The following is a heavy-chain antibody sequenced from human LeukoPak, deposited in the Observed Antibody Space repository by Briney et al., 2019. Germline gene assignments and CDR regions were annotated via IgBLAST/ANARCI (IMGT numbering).Heavy chain of an antibody. CDR2: INPNSGGT. V-gene: IGHV1-2*02. D-gene: IGHD6-19*01. CDR3: AREYSSAVGYWFDP. J-gene: IGHJ5*02. Sequence: ASVKVSCKASGYTFTGYYMHWVRQAPGQGLEWMGWINPNSGGTNYAQKFQGRVTMTRDTSISTAYMELSRLRSDDTAVYYCAREYSSAVGYWFDPWGQGTLVTVSS. CDR1: GYTFTGYY.